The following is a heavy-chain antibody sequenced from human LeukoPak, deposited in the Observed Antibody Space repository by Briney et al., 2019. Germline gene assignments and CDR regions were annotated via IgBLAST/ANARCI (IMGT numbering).Heavy chain of an antibody. D-gene: IGHD6-6*01. V-gene: IGHV3-48*04. Sequence: GGSLRLSCAASGFTFSSYWMSWVRQAPGKGLEWLSYMSGSADTIYYADSVRGRFTISRDNAKNSLYLQMSSLRAEDTALYYCARDYSSSSDYFYYMDVWGKGTTVTVSS. J-gene: IGHJ6*03. CDR2: MSGSADTI. CDR3: ARDYSSSSDYFYYMDV. CDR1: GFTFSSYW.